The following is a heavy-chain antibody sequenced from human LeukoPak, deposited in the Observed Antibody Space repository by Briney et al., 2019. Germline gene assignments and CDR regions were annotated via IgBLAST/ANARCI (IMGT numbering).Heavy chain of an antibody. CDR3: ARDYSSYYYDSSGLRAFDI. Sequence: PGRSLRLSCAASGFTFSSYAMHWVRQAPGKGLEWVAVISYDGSNKYYADSVKGRFTISRDNSKNTLYLQMNSLRAEDTAVYYCARDYSSYYYDSSGLRAFDIWGQGTMVTVSS. J-gene: IGHJ3*02. V-gene: IGHV3-30-3*01. CDR1: GFTFSSYA. D-gene: IGHD3-22*01. CDR2: ISYDGSNK.